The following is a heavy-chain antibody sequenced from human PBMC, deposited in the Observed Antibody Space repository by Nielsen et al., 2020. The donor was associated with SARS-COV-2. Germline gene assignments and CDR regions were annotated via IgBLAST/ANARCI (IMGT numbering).Heavy chain of an antibody. J-gene: IGHJ4*02. V-gene: IGHV1-2*06. CDR3: ARDRKHAATLGLFDY. Sequence: ASVKVSCKASGYSFTDYYIHWVRQAPGQGLEWMGRINPYSGGTSYARKFHGTVTLTRDASISTVYMELTSDDTAVYYCARDRKHAATLGLFDYWGQGTLVTVSS. D-gene: IGHD2-15*01. CDR1: GYSFTDYY. CDR2: INPYSGGT.